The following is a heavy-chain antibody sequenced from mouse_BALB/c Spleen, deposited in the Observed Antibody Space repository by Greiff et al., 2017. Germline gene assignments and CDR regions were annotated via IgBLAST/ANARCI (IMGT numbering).Heavy chain of an antibody. CDR3: ARGYGSYYFDY. D-gene: IGHD1-1*02. Sequence: EVKLQESGPGLVKPSQSLSLTCTVTGFSITSDYAWPWIRPFPGNKLEWTGYISYSGRTSYNPSLKSRISITRDTSKNQFFLQLNSVTTEDTATCYCARGYGSYYFDYWGQGTTLTGSS. CDR1: GFSITSDYA. J-gene: IGHJ2*01. V-gene: IGHV3-2*02. CDR2: ISYSGRT.